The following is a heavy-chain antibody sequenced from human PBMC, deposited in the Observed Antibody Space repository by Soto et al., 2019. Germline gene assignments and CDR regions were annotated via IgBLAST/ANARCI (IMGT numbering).Heavy chain of an antibody. J-gene: IGHJ4*02. CDR3: ARDKIPLKAAAGILDY. CDR1: GFTFSTYA. CDR2: IAYDGSTE. V-gene: IGHV3-30-3*01. Sequence: QVQLVESGGGVVQPGRSLKLSCAASGFTFSTYAIYWFRQAPGEGLEWVAVIAYDGSTEYYADSVKGRFTISRDNSKNTVYLQMNRLRPEDTAVYYCARDKIPLKAAAGILDYWGQGTLVTVSS. D-gene: IGHD6-13*01.